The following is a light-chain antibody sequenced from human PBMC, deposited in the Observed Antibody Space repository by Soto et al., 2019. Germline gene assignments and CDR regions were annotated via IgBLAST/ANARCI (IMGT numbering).Light chain of an antibody. Sequence: EIVLTQFPGALSLSPGERVTLSCRASQTVSNTYLAWYQQKSGQAPKFLIYGASNRATGIPDRFSGSGSGXXXTLTISRLEPEDFAVYYCQQYGALPPTFGGGTKVEIK. V-gene: IGKV3-20*01. J-gene: IGKJ4*01. CDR3: QQYGALPPT. CDR2: GAS. CDR1: QTVSNTY.